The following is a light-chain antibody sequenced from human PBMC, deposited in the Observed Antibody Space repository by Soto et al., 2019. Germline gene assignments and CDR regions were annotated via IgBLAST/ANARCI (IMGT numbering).Light chain of an antibody. CDR2: DAS. CDR1: QSVYSSY. CDR3: HQYGSSPWT. V-gene: IGKV3-20*01. Sequence: EIMLTQSPGTLSLSPGERATLSCRASQSVYSSYLAWYQQRPGQAPRLLFYDASFRATGIPDRFSGSGSGTDFSLTISRLEPEDFAVYYCHQYGSSPWTFGQGTKVEIK. J-gene: IGKJ1*01.